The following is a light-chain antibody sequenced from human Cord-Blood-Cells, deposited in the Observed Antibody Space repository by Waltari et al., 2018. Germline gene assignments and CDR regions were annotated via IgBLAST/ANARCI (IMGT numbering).Light chain of an antibody. J-gene: IGLJ1*01. V-gene: IGLV2-23*01. CDR1: SSDVGSNNL. Sequence: QSALTQPASVSGSPGQANTISLTGTSSDVGSNNLVSWYQQHPGKAPKLVIYEGSKRPSGVSNRFSGSKSGNTASLTISGLQAEDEADYYCCSYAGSSTFYVFGTGTKVTVL. CDR3: CSYAGSSTFYV. CDR2: EGS.